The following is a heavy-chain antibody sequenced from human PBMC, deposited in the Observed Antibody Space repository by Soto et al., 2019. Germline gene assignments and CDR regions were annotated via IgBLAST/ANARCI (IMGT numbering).Heavy chain of an antibody. CDR3: ATEKIAAAGHYGMDV. Sequence: ASVKLSFKASVYTFTGYYMHWLRHAPGQGLEWMGWINPNSGGTNYAQKFQGWVTMTRDTSISTAYMELSSLRFDHTAVYYSATEKIAAAGHYGMDVWGQGTTVTVSS. J-gene: IGHJ6*02. D-gene: IGHD6-13*01. V-gene: IGHV1-2*04. CDR2: INPNSGGT. CDR1: VYTFTGYY.